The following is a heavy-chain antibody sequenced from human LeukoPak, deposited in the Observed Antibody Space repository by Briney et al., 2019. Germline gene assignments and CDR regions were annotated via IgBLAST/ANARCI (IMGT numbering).Heavy chain of an antibody. J-gene: IGHJ4*02. D-gene: IGHD3-10*01. V-gene: IGHV1-24*01. CDR1: GYTLTELS. CDR2: FDPEDGET. Sequence: ASVKVSCKVSGYTLTELSMHWVRQAPGKGLEWMGGFDPEDGETIYAQKFQGRVTMTEDTSTDTAYMELSRLRSEDTAVYYCATNPLWFGELLYESDYWGQGTLVTVSS. CDR3: ATNPLWFGELLYESDY.